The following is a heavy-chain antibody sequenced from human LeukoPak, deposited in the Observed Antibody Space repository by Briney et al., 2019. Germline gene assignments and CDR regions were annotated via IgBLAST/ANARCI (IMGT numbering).Heavy chain of an antibody. V-gene: IGHV5-51*01. Sequence: GESLKISCKVSGYSFTTYWIGWVRQMPGKGLEWMGIIYPGDSDTKYSPSFQGQVTISADKSISTAYLQWSSLKASDTAMYYCAGSGYSYGPYYYYGMDVWGQGTTVTVSS. D-gene: IGHD5-18*01. CDR3: AGSGYSYGPYYYYGMDV. CDR2: IYPGDSDT. CDR1: GYSFTTYW. J-gene: IGHJ6*02.